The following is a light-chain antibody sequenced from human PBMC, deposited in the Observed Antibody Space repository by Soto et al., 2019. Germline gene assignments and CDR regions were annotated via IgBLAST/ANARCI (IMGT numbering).Light chain of an antibody. Sequence: QSALTQPASVSGSPGQSITISCTGTSSDVGGHNYVSWYQQHPGTAHKLMIYEVTNRPSGVSNRFSGSNSGNTASLTISGLQAEDEGDYECSSYTSSTTRDVVFGGGTKLTVL. J-gene: IGLJ2*01. CDR1: SSDVGGHNY. CDR3: SSYTSSTTRDVV. V-gene: IGLV2-14*01. CDR2: EVT.